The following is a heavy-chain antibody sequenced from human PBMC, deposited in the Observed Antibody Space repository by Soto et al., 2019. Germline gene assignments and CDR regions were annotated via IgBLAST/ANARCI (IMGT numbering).Heavy chain of an antibody. Sequence: SETLSLTCTVSGDSVSTNSYSWGWIRQSPGKGLEWIGTIYSSENTYYNPSLLSRVTISVDTSKNQFSLKLSSVTAADTAVYYCARGRFGELSPFDYWGPGTLVTVSS. J-gene: IGHJ4*02. D-gene: IGHD3-10*01. CDR3: ARGRFGELSPFDY. CDR1: GDSVSTNSYS. V-gene: IGHV4-39*07. CDR2: IYSSENT.